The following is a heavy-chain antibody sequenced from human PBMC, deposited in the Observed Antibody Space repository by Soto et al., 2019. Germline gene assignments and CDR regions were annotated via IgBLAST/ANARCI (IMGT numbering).Heavy chain of an antibody. J-gene: IGHJ1*01. CDR3: TTDGGTVFYYYDSSGLTEYFQH. CDR1: GFTFSNAW. Sequence: GGSLRLSCAASGFTFSNAWMNWVRQAPGKGLEWVGRIKSKTDGGTTDYAAPVKGRFTISRDDSKNTLYLQMNSLKTEDTAVYYCTTDGGTVFYYYDSSGLTEYFQHWGQGTLVTVSS. CDR2: IKSKTDGGTT. D-gene: IGHD3-22*01. V-gene: IGHV3-15*07.